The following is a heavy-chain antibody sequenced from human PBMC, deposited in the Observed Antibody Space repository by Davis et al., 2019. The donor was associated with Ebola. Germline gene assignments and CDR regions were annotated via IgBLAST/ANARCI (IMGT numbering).Heavy chain of an antibody. Sequence: GGSLRLSCAASGFTFSSYGMHWVRQAPGKGLEWVAVISYDGSNKYYADSVKGRFTISRDNSKNSLYVQMNSLRTEDTAIYYCAREGGYCSDPNNCPPALAFDFWGQGTLVTVSS. V-gene: IGHV3-30*03. CDR2: ISYDGSNK. CDR3: AREGGYCSDPNNCPPALAFDF. J-gene: IGHJ4*02. D-gene: IGHD2-15*01. CDR1: GFTFSSYG.